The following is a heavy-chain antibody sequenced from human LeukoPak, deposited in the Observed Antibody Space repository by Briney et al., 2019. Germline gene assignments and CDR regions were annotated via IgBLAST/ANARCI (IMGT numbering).Heavy chain of an antibody. CDR1: GFIFRDYG. V-gene: IGHV3-33*01. Sequence: GGSLRLSCAASGFIFRDYGMHWVRQAPGKGLEWVAIIWNDGNKKYYAESVKGRFTISRDNSKNTLYLQMNSLRAEDTAVYYCVRDVYGSGTIGWFDPWGQGTLVTVSS. J-gene: IGHJ5*02. D-gene: IGHD3-10*01. CDR3: VRDVYGSGTIGWFDP. CDR2: IWNDGNKK.